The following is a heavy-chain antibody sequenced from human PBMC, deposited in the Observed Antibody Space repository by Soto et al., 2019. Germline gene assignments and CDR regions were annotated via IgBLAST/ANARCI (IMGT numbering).Heavy chain of an antibody. Sequence: TLSLTCTVSGGSLTSSSYYWGWIRQPPWKGLEWIGGIYYSGRSYYNPSLKSRVTMSVDTSKNQFSLTLNSVTAADAAVYYCARQRTTVVTQAYFDHWGQGTLVTVSS. V-gene: IGHV4-39*01. CDR2: IYYSGRS. CDR1: GGSLTSSSYY. CDR3: ARQRTTVVTQAYFDH. J-gene: IGHJ4*02. D-gene: IGHD4-17*01.